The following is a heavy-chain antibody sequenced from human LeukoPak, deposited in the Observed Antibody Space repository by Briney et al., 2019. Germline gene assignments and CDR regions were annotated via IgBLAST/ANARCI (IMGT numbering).Heavy chain of an antibody. CDR2: IYYSGNT. CDR1: GGSISSGGYY. Sequence: SETLSLTCTVSGGSISSGGYYWSWIRQHPGKGLEWTGYIYYSGNTYYNPSLKSRVTISVDTSKNQFSLKLSSVTAADTAVYYCARGIGPQYNDYWGQGTLVTVSS. CDR3: ARGIGPQYNDY. V-gene: IGHV4-31*03. J-gene: IGHJ4*02. D-gene: IGHD1-1*01.